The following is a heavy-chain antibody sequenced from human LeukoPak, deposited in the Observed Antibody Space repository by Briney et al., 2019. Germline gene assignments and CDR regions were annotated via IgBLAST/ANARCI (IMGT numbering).Heavy chain of an antibody. CDR3: TTVPPWVTTGYFNY. CDR1: GFTFSNAW. D-gene: IGHD4-17*01. CDR2: IKSKTDGGTT. Sequence: GGSLRLSGATSGFTFSNAWMGWVRQVPGKGREWVGRIKSKTDGGTTEYAAPVKGRFTISRDDSKNTVYLQMNSLKIDDTAVYYCTTVPPWVTTGYFNYWGQGTLVTVSS. J-gene: IGHJ4*02. V-gene: IGHV3-15*01.